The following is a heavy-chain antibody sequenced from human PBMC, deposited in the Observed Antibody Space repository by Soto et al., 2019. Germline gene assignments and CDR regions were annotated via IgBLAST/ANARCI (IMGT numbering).Heavy chain of an antibody. J-gene: IGHJ5*02. D-gene: IGHD6-6*01. V-gene: IGHV4-61*01. CDR3: ARVYQEGQLGRDWFDP. CDR1: GGSVSSGSYY. Sequence: QVQPQESGPGLVKPSETLSLTCTVSGGSVSSGSYYWSWIRQPPGKGLEWIGYIYYSGSTNYNPSLKSRVTISVDTSKNQFSLKLSSVTAADTAVYYCARVYQEGQLGRDWFDPWGQGTLVTVSS. CDR2: IYYSGST.